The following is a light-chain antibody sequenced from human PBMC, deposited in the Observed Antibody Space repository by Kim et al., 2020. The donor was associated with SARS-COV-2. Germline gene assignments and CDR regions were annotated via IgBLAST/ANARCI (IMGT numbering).Light chain of an antibody. CDR1: QTINNK. V-gene: IGKV3-15*01. Sequence: SPEARPPLPCRASQTINNKSVWYAQKPGQAPRLLIYGATTRATGVPARFMGSGSETGFTLPISSLQSEDFAVYYCQQSHDWSPLTFGQRTTVDIK. CDR3: QQSHDWSPLT. J-gene: IGKJ1*01. CDR2: GAT.